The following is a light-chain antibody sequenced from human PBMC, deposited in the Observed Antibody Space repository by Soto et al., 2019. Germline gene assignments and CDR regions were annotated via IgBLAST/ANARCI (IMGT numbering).Light chain of an antibody. CDR3: QQYGSSPLT. V-gene: IGKV3-20*01. CDR1: QSVSSSY. J-gene: IGKJ4*01. CDR2: GAY. Sequence: EIVLTQSPGTLPLSPGERATLSCRASQSVSSSYLAWYQQKPGQAPRLLIYGAYIRATGIPDRFSGSGSGTDFTLTISRLEPEDFAVYYCQQYGSSPLTFGEGTKVEIK.